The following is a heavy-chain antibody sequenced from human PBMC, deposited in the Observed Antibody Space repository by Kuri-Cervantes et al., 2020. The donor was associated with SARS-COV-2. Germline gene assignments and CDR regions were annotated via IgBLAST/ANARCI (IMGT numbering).Heavy chain of an antibody. Sequence: GESLKISCAASGFTFSSYSMNWVRQAPGRGLEWVSYISSSSSTIYYADSVKGRFTVSRDNAKNSLYLQMNSLRAEDTAVYYCARHLSFDSRNYYYYYMDVWGKGTTVTVSS. D-gene: IGHD3-16*02. CDR1: GFTFSSYS. CDR3: ARHLSFDSRNYYYYYMDV. J-gene: IGHJ6*03. V-gene: IGHV3-48*04. CDR2: ISSSSSTI.